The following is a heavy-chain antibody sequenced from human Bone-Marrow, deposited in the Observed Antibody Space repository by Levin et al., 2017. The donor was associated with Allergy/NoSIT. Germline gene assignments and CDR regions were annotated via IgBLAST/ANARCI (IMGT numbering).Heavy chain of an antibody. CDR2: ISGTGGRT. V-gene: IGHV3-23*01. Sequence: LSLTCAASGFPFSNYAMTWVRQAPGKGLEWVSVISGTGGRTFYADSVRDRFTISRDNSQNTLYLHINKLRVEDTAVYYCAKSLSIRYFLDDWGQGTLVIVSS. CDR3: AKSLSIRYFLDD. CDR1: GFPFSNYA. J-gene: IGHJ4*03. D-gene: IGHD2/OR15-2a*01.